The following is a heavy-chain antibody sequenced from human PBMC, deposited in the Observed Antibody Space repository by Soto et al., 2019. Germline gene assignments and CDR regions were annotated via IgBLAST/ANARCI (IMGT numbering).Heavy chain of an antibody. V-gene: IGHV1-69*02. D-gene: IGHD2-15*01. CDR2: IIPILGIA. J-gene: IGHJ6*02. Sequence: QVQLVQSGAEVKKPGSSVKVSCKASGGTFSSYTISWVRQAPGQGLEWMGRIIPILGIANYAQKFQGRVTITADKSTSTAYMELSSLRSEDTAVYYCARRVVAPNLYYYYGMDVWGQGTTVTVSS. CDR1: GGTFSSYT. CDR3: ARRVVAPNLYYYYGMDV.